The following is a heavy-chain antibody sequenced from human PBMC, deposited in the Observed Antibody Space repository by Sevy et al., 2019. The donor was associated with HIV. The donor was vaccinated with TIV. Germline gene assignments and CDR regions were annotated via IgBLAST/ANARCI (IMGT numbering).Heavy chain of an antibody. Sequence: SETLSLTCTVSGGSISISRYYWGWIRQPSGKGLERIGRFYYSESTYYNPSLKSRVTISVDTSKTQFSLKLSSVTAADTAVYYCARAFRAVAGSYYFDYWGQGTLVTVSS. CDR1: GGSISISRYY. CDR3: ARAFRAVAGSYYFDY. V-gene: IGHV4-39*01. D-gene: IGHD6-19*01. J-gene: IGHJ4*02. CDR2: FYYSEST.